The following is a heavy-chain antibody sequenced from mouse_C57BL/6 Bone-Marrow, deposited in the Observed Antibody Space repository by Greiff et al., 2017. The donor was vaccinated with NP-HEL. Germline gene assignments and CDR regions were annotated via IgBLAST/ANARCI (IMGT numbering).Heavy chain of an antibody. Sequence: EVKVVESGEGLVKPGGSLKLSCAASGFIFSSYAMSWVRQTPEKRLEWVAYISSGGDYIYYADTVKGRFTISRDNARNTLYLQMSSLKSEDTAMYYCTRDVAGTWFAYWGQGTLVTVSA. CDR1: GFIFSSYA. CDR2: ISSGGDYI. V-gene: IGHV5-9-1*02. J-gene: IGHJ3*01. CDR3: TRDVAGTWFAY. D-gene: IGHD4-1*01.